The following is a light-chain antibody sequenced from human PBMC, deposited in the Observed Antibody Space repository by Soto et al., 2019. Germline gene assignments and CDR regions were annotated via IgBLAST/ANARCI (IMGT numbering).Light chain of an antibody. Sequence: EIVMTQTPLSSGVTLGQPASIYCRSSESLAHSDGNTYLSWLHQRPDQPPRLLIYKISNRFSGVPDRFNGSGAGTDFSLKVSRVEPEDVGPYYCMQATQFPWTFGQGTKVDIK. J-gene: IGKJ1*01. V-gene: IGKV2-24*01. CDR2: KIS. CDR3: MQATQFPWT. CDR1: ESLAHSDGNTY.